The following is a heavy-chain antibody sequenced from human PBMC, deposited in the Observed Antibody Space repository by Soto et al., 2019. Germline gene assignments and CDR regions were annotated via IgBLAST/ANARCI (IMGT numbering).Heavy chain of an antibody. CDR1: GFTFSSYG. J-gene: IGHJ5*02. Sequence: QVQLVESGGGVVQPGRSLRLSCAASGFTFSSYGMHWVRQAPGKGLEWVAVISYDGSNKYYADSVKGRFTISRDNSKNTLYLQMTSLRAEDTAVYYCAKDHDFWSGDIPDYCFDPWGQGTLVTVSS. V-gene: IGHV3-30*18. D-gene: IGHD3-3*01. CDR3: AKDHDFWSGDIPDYCFDP. CDR2: ISYDGSNK.